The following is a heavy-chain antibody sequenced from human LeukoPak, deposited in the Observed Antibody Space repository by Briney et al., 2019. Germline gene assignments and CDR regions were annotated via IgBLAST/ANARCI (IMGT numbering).Heavy chain of an antibody. CDR2: IYYSGST. CDR1: GGSISSSSYY. J-gene: IGHJ4*02. V-gene: IGHV4-39*01. Sequence: PSETLSLTCTVSGGSISSSSYYWGWIRQPPGKGLEWIGSIYYSGSTYYNPSLKSRVTISVDTSKNQFSLKLSSVTAADTAVYYCARGGVSVGGNFDYWGQGTLVTVSS. CDR3: ARGGVSVGGNFDY. D-gene: IGHD4-23*01.